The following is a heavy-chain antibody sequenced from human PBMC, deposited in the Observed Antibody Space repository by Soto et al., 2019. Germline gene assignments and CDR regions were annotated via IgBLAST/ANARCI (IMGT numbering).Heavy chain of an antibody. J-gene: IGHJ4*02. CDR2: IYYSGIS. V-gene: IGHV4-31*03. CDR1: GASISSGGYY. CDR3: ARTEWIQLWFDY. Sequence: QVQLPESGPGLVKPSQTLSLICNVSGASISSGGYYWSWIRQRPGGGLEWLGFIYYSGISHYNPSLKSRPTISVDTSKNQFSLKLISVTAADTAVYYCARTEWIQLWFDYWGQGALVTVS. D-gene: IGHD5-18*01.